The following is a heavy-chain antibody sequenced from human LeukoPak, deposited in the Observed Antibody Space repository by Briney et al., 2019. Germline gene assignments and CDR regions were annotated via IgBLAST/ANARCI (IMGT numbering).Heavy chain of an antibody. D-gene: IGHD2/OR15-2a*01. J-gene: IGHJ4*02. CDR1: GFTFTNAW. CDR2: VRAKIDGGTT. CDR3: AADTPVPLAQIDY. V-gene: IGHV3-15*01. Sequence: PGGSLTLSCAVSGFTFTNAWMSWVRQAPGKGLEWVGCVRAKIDGGTTEYAAPVKGRFSISRDDSTNTVYLQMNSLITEDTAIYYCAADTPVPLAQIDYWGQGALVTVSS.